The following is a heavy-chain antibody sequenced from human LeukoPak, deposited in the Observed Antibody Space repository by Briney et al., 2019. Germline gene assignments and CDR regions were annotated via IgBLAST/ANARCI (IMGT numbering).Heavy chain of an antibody. D-gene: IGHD2-2*02. CDR2: INHNSGGT. CDR1: GYTFTGYY. Sequence: GASVKVSCKASGYTFTGYYMHWVRQAPGQGLEWMGWINHNSGGTNYAQKFQGRVTMTRDTSISTAYMELSRLRSDDTAVYYCARDSSPSYCSSTSCYRGRNYYYHYGMDVWGQGTTVTVSS. CDR3: ARDSSPSYCSSTSCYRGRNYYYHYGMDV. J-gene: IGHJ6*02. V-gene: IGHV1-2*02.